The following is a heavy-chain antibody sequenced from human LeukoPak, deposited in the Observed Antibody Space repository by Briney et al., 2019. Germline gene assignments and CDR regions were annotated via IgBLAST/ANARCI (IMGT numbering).Heavy chain of an antibody. Sequence: GGSLRLSCAASGLTFSSYWMHWVRQVPGKGLVWVSRINSEGSDTNYADSVKGRFTISRDKAKNTLYLQMNSLRAEDTALYYCVSRYCSSINCYKASGSGAFDIWGQGTMVTVSS. D-gene: IGHD2-2*02. CDR3: VSRYCSSINCYKASGSGAFDI. J-gene: IGHJ3*02. V-gene: IGHV3-74*01. CDR2: INSEGSDT. CDR1: GLTFSSYW.